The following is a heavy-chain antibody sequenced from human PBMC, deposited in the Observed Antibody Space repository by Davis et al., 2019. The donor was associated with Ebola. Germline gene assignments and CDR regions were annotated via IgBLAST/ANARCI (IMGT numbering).Heavy chain of an antibody. CDR3: ARGAGRVWSGYRNWFDP. D-gene: IGHD3-3*01. Sequence: ASVKVSCKASGYTFTSYGISWVRQAPGQGLEWMGWISAYNGNTNYAQKLQGRVTMTTDTSTSTAYMELSRLRSDDTAVYYGARGAGRVWSGYRNWFDPWGQGTLVTVSS. CDR1: GYTFTSYG. J-gene: IGHJ5*02. CDR2: ISAYNGNT. V-gene: IGHV1-18*01.